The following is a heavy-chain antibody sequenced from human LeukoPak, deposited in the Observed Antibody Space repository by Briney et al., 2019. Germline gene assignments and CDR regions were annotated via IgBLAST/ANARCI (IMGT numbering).Heavy chain of an antibody. CDR3: AKDSPSRSYKYYYGMDV. CDR1: GFTFSSYG. V-gene: IGHV3-30*18. D-gene: IGHD6-13*01. CDR2: ISYDGSNK. Sequence: PGGSLRLSCAASGFTFSSYGMHWVRQAPGKGLEWVAVISYDGSNKYYADSVKGRFTISRDNSKNTLYLQMNSLRAEDTAVYYCAKDSPSRSYKYYYGMDVWGQGTTVTVSS. J-gene: IGHJ6*02.